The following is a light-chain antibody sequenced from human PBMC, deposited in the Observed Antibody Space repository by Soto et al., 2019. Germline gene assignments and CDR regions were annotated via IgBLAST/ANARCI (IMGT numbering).Light chain of an antibody. CDR3: LLSETHSLV. V-gene: IGLV7-46*01. CDR1: SGAVTSGHY. CDR2: DTR. J-gene: IGLJ2*01. Sequence: QAVVTQEPSLTVSPGGTVTLTCGSSSGAVTSGHYPYWFQQKPGQAPRTLIYDTRNKLSWTPARFSASLLGGKAALTLSDAQPEAEAEYYCLLSETHSLVFGGGTNLTVL.